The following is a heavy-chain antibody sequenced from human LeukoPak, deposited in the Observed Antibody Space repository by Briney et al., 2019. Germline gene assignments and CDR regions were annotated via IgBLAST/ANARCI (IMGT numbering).Heavy chain of an antibody. Sequence: ASVKVSCKASGYTFSNYGISWVRQAPGQGLEWVGWIRGDNGNTNYAQKFQGRVTMTTETPTSTAYMELGSLGSDETAVYYCARVDLLTGYYFFDYWGQGTLVTVSS. V-gene: IGHV1-18*01. D-gene: IGHD3-9*01. CDR1: GYTFSNYG. J-gene: IGHJ4*02. CDR3: ARVDLLTGYYFFDY. CDR2: IRGDNGNT.